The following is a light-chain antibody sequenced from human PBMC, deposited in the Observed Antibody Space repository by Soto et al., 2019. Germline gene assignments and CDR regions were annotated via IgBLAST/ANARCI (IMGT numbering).Light chain of an antibody. CDR1: QNIRNY. CDR3: QQSYSSPWT. V-gene: IGKV1-39*01. J-gene: IGKJ1*01. CDR2: AAS. Sequence: DIHMTHSPSSRSSSVLYIVTITCLASQNIRNYLNCYQQKPGRAPKILIYAASSLQSGVPSRFSGGGSGTDFTLTITSLQPEDFATYYCQQSYSSPWTFGQGTKVDIK.